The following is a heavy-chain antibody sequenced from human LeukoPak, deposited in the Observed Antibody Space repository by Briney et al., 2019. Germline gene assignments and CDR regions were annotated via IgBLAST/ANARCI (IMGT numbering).Heavy chain of an antibody. CDR2: IYWDDDK. D-gene: IGHD3-22*01. V-gene: IGHV2-5*02. CDR1: GFSLSTSGVG. CDR3: AHSYFDTSGYYVDY. J-gene: IGHJ4*02. Sequence: ESGPTLVKPTQTLTLTCTFSGFSLSTSGVGVCWIRQPPGKALKWLALIYWDDDKRYSPSLKSRLTITKYTSKNQVVLTMTNMDPVDTATYYCAHSYFDTSGYYVDYWGQGTLVTVSS.